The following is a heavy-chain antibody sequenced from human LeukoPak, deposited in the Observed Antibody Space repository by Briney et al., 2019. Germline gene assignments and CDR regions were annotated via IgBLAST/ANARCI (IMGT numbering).Heavy chain of an antibody. CDR3: ARVGASAFDI. D-gene: IGHD3-10*01. CDR1: GGSISSYY. J-gene: IGHJ3*02. V-gene: IGHV4-59*12. CDR2: IFYSGSP. Sequence: KPSEALSLTCTVSGGSISSYYWSWIRQSPGKGLEWIANIFYSGSPNYNPSLKSRVTISFDTSKKHLSLKLNSVTAADTAVYYCARVGASAFDIWGPGTMVTVSS.